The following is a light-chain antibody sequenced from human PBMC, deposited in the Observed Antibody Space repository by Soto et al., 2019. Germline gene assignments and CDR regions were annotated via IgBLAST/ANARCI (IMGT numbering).Light chain of an antibody. J-gene: IGLJ1*01. CDR2: GNS. CDR3: QSYDSSLSALYV. CDR1: SSNIGAGYD. V-gene: IGLV1-40*01. Sequence: QSALTQPPSVSGAPGQRITISCTGSSSNIGAGYDVQWYQQLPGTAPKLLIYGNSHRPSGVPDRFSGSKSSSSASLAITGLQTEDEADYYCQSYDSSLSALYVLGTGTKVTVL.